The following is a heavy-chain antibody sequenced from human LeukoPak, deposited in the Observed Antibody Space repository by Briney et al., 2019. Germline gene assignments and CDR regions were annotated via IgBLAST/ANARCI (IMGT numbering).Heavy chain of an antibody. D-gene: IGHD3-10*01. Sequence: SGPTLVKPTQTLTLTCTFSGFSLSTSGVGVGWIRQPPGKALEWLALIYWNDDKRYSPSLKSRLTITKYTSKNQVVLTMTNMAPVDTATYYCATGEGSTMVRGVITFPTPFRYWGQGTLVTVSS. CDR2: IYWNDDK. CDR1: GFSLSTSGVG. J-gene: IGHJ4*02. CDR3: ATGEGSTMVRGVITFPTPFRY. V-gene: IGHV2-5*01.